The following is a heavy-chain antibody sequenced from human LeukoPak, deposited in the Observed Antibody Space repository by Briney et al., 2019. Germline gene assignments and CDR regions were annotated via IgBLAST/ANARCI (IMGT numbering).Heavy chain of an antibody. CDR1: GGSFSGYY. D-gene: IGHD3-10*01. J-gene: IGHJ4*02. CDR2: INHSGST. CDR3: ARGRSWGYYGSGSYRDYYFDY. Sequence: SETLSLTCAVYGGSFSGYYWSWIRQPPGKGLEWIGEINHSGSTNYNPSLKSRVTISVDTSKNQFSLKLSSVTAADTAVYYCARGRSWGYYGSGSYRDYYFDYWGQGTLVTVSS. V-gene: IGHV4-34*01.